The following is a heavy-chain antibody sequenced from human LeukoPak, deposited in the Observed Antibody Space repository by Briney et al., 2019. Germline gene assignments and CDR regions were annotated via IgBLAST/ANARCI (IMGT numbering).Heavy chain of an antibody. CDR3: AKGAGGFSYYNWFDP. CDR1: GGSISSSSYY. D-gene: IGHD5-18*01. J-gene: IGHJ5*02. Sequence: SETLSLTCTVSGGSISSSSYYWGWIRQPPGKGLEWIGSIYYSGSTHYNPSLKGRVTISVDTSKNQFSLKLASVTAADTAIYYCAKGAGGFSYYNWFDPWGQGTLVTVSS. V-gene: IGHV4-39*07. CDR2: IYYSGST.